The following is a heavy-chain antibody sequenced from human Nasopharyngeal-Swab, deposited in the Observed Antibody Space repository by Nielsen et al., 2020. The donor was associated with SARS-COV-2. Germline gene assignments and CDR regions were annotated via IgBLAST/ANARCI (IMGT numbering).Heavy chain of an antibody. CDR1: GASASDYY. J-gene: IGHJ6*03. V-gene: IGHV4-59*02. Sequence: GSLRLSCTVSGASASDYYWSWVRQPPGKGLEWLGSFYSTETPDYNPSLNSRVVMSIDTSKNQLSLRLTSVTAADTAVYYCARYHYLDVWGKGTTVTVSS. CDR3: ARYHYLDV. CDR2: FYSTETP.